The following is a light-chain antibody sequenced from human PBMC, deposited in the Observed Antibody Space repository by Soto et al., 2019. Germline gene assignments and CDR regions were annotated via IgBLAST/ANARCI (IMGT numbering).Light chain of an antibody. Sequence: EIVLTQSPGTLSLSPGERATLSCRASQSVSSSYLGWYQQKPGQAPRLLMYGASGRATGIPERFSGSGSGTDFTLTISRLEPEDFAVYYCQQYGSSPRTFGQGTKVDIK. J-gene: IGKJ1*01. CDR3: QQYGSSPRT. CDR1: QSVSSSY. V-gene: IGKV3-20*01. CDR2: GAS.